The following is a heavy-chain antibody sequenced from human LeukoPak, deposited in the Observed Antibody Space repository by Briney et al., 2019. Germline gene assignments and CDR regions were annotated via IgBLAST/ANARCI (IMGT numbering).Heavy chain of an antibody. D-gene: IGHD5-12*01. V-gene: IGHV3-48*01. CDR1: GFTFSSYS. J-gene: IGHJ6*04. Sequence: GGSLRLPCAASGFTFSSYSMNWVRQAPGKGLEWVSYISSSSSTIYYADSVKGRFTIPRDNAKNSLYLQMNSLRAEDTAVYYCARFSGYSGYGMDVWGKGTTVTVSS. CDR3: ARFSGYSGYGMDV. CDR2: ISSSSSTI.